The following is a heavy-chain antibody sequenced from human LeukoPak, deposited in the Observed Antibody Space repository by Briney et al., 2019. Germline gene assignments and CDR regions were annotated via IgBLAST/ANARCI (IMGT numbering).Heavy chain of an antibody. V-gene: IGHV3-30-3*01. CDR2: ISYDGSNR. D-gene: IGHD4/OR15-4a*01. J-gene: IGHJ4*02. Sequence: GGSLRLSCAASGFTFSSYAMHWVRQAPGKGLEWVAIISYDGSNRFQAESVKGRFTISRDNSKNTLYLQMNSLSAEDTAVYYCARDRSANSRVYYFDYWGLGTLDTVSS. CDR1: GFTFSSYA. CDR3: ARDRSANSRVYYFDY.